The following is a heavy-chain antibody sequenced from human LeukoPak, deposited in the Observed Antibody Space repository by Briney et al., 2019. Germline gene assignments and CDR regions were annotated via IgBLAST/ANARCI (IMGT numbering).Heavy chain of an antibody. CDR3: AGSVLLSI. J-gene: IGHJ3*02. CDR1: GGSFSGYC. CDR2: INHSGST. Sequence: SETLSLTCAVYGGSFSGYCWSWIRQPPGKGLEWIGEINHSGSTNYNPSLKSRVTISVDTSKNQFSLRLSSVTAADTAVYYCAGSVLLSIWGQGTMVTVSS. V-gene: IGHV4-34*01. D-gene: IGHD3-10*01.